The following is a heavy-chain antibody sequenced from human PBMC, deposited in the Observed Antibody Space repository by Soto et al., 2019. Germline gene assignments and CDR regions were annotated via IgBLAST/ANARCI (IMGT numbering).Heavy chain of an antibody. V-gene: IGHV4-4*02. D-gene: IGHD6-13*01. Sequence: SETLSLTCAVSGGSISSSNWWSWVRQPPGKGLEWIGEIYHSGGTNYNPSLKSRVTISVDKSKNQFSLKLSSVTAADTAVYYCARARGSSWYREYFQHWGQGTLVTVSS. CDR1: GGSISSSNW. CDR2: IYHSGGT. CDR3: ARARGSSWYREYFQH. J-gene: IGHJ1*01.